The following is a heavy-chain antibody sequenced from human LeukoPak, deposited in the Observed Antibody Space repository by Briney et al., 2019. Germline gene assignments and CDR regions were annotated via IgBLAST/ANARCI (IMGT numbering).Heavy chain of an antibody. CDR3: ARGKGARDY. J-gene: IGHJ4*02. Sequence: ASVKVSCKASGYTFTTYGVTWVRQAPGQGLERMGWISVYNGDTDYAQKFQGRVTMTTDTSTSTAYMELRSLRSDDTAVYYCARGKGARDYWGQGTLVTVSS. CDR2: ISVYNGDT. V-gene: IGHV1-18*01. CDR1: GYTFTTYG.